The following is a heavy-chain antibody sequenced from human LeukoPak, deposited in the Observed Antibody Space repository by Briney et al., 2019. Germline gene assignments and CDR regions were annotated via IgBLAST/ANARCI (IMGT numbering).Heavy chain of an antibody. CDR1: GFIFSTYA. J-gene: IGHJ4*02. Sequence: GGSLRLSCAASGFIFSTYAMSWVRQAPGKGLEWVSAISGSGGSTYYADSVKGRFTISRDNSKNTLYLQMNSLRAEDTAVYYCAKDLSVTIIGIAAAGVNYWGQGTLVTVSS. V-gene: IGHV3-23*01. D-gene: IGHD6-13*01. CDR3: AKDLSVTIIGIAAAGVNY. CDR2: ISGSGGST.